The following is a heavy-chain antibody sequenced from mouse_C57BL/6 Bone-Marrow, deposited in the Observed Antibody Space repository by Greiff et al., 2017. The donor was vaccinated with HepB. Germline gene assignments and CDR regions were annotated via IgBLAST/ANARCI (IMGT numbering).Heavy chain of an antibody. CDR2: IYPRSGNT. D-gene: IGHD2-2*01. Sequence: QVQLQQPGTELARPGASVKLSCKASGYTFTSYGISWVKQRTGQGLEWIGEIYPRSGNTYYNEKFKGKATLTADKSSSTAYMELRSLTSEDSAVYFCARLYDGYGEAMDYWGQGTSVTVSS. CDR1: GYTFTSYG. J-gene: IGHJ4*01. CDR3: ARLYDGYGEAMDY. V-gene: IGHV1-81*01.